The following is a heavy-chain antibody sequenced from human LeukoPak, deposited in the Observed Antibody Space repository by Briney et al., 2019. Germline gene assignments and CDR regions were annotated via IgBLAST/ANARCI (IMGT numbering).Heavy chain of an antibody. D-gene: IGHD2-15*01. V-gene: IGHV3-23*01. Sequence: PGGSLRLSCAVSGITVSNYGMSWVRQAPEKGLEWVAGISDSGGSTNYADSVKGRFTISRDNPKNTLYLQMNNLRAEDTAVYFCAKRGVVIRAVIVVGFHKEAYYFDCWGQGALVTVSS. J-gene: IGHJ4*02. CDR2: ISDSGGST. CDR1: GITVSNYG. CDR3: AKRGVVIRAVIVVGFHKEAYYFDC.